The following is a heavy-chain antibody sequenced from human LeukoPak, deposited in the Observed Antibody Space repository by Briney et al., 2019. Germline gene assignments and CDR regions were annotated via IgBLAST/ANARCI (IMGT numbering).Heavy chain of an antibody. Sequence: AGGSLRLSCAAPGFTFDDYGMSWVRQAPGKGLEWVSGINWNGGSTGYADSVKGRFTISRDNAKNSLYLQMNSLRAEDTALYYCARDHEWGLLYYYYMDVWGKGTTVTVSS. J-gene: IGHJ6*03. CDR1: GFTFDDYG. V-gene: IGHV3-20*04. CDR2: INWNGGST. D-gene: IGHD1-26*01. CDR3: ARDHEWGLLYYYYMDV.